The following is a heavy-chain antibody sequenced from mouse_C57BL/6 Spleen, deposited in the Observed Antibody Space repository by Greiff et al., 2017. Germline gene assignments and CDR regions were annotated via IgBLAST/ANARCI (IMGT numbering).Heavy chain of an antibody. V-gene: IGHV5-17*01. Sequence: VQLKESGGGLVKPGGSLKLSCAASGFTFSDYGMHWVRQAPEKGLEWVAYISSGSSTIYYADTVKGRFTISRDNAKNTLFLQMTSLRSEDTAMYYCARGVFAYWGQGTLVTVSA. CDR3: ARGVFAY. CDR1: GFTFSDYG. CDR2: ISSGSSTI. J-gene: IGHJ3*01.